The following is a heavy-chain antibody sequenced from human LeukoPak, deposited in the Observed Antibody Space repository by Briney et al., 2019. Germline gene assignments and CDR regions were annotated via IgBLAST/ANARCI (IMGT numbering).Heavy chain of an antibody. CDR2: INHSGST. CDR1: GGSFSGYY. Sequence: SETLSLTCAVYGGSFSGYYWSWIRQPPGKGLEWIGEINHSGSTNYNPSLKSRVTISVDTSKNQFSLKLSSVTAADTAVYYCARVPNYYGSGSYYIPPYYYYYGMDVWGKGTTVTVSS. D-gene: IGHD3-10*01. CDR3: ARVPNYYGSGSYYIPPYYYYYGMDV. J-gene: IGHJ6*04. V-gene: IGHV4-34*01.